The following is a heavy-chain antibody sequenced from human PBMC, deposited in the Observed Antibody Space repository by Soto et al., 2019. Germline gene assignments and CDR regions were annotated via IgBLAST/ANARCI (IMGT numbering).Heavy chain of an antibody. CDR2: IYYSGST. V-gene: IGHV4-39*01. CDR1: GGSISSSSYY. J-gene: IGHJ4*02. CDR3: ASLRGAIFGVVIGGPKN. D-gene: IGHD3-3*01. Sequence: PSETLSLTCTVSGGSISSSSYYRGWIRQPPGKGLEWIGSIYYSGSTYYNPSLKSRVTISVDTSKNQFSLKLSSVTAADTAVYYCASLRGAIFGVVIGGPKNWGQGTLVTVSS.